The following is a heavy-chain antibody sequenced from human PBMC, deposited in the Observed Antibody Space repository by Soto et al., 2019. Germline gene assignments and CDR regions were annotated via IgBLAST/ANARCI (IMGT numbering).Heavy chain of an antibody. D-gene: IGHD6-19*01. CDR2: ISYDGSNK. V-gene: IGHV3-30-3*01. Sequence: LRLSCAASGFTFSSYAMHWVRQAPGKGLEWVAVISYDGSNKYYADSVKGRFTISRDNSKNTLYLQMDSLRAEDTAVYYCARDGVGAVAGTGYGMDVWGQGTTVTVSS. CDR1: GFTFSSYA. J-gene: IGHJ6*02. CDR3: ARDGVGAVAGTGYGMDV.